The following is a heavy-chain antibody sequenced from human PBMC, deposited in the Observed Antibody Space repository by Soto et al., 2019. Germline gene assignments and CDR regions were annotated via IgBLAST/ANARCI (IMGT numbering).Heavy chain of an antibody. CDR2: INAGNGNT. J-gene: IGHJ4*02. V-gene: IGHV1-3*01. CDR3: ARAHSGYDRSMYFDY. Sequence: ASVKVSCKASGYTFTSYAMHWVRQAPGQRLEWMGWINAGNGNTKYSQKFQGRVTITRDTSASTAYMELSSLRSEDTAVYYCARAHSGYDRSMYFDYWGQGTLVTVSS. CDR1: GYTFTSYA. D-gene: IGHD5-12*01.